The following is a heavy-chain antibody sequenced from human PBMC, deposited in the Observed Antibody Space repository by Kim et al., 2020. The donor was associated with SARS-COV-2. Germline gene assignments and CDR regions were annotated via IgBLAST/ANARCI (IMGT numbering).Heavy chain of an antibody. J-gene: IGHJ6*02. D-gene: IGHD3-22*01. CDR3: ASYYYDSSGSQPTMDV. CDR1: GYTFTSYY. V-gene: IGHV1-46*01. Sequence: ASVKVSCKASGYTFTSYYMHWVRQAPGQGLEWMGIINPSGGSTSYAQKFQGRVTMTRDTSTSTVYMELSSLRSEDTAVYYCASYYYDSSGSQPTMDVWGQGTTVTVSS. CDR2: INPSGGST.